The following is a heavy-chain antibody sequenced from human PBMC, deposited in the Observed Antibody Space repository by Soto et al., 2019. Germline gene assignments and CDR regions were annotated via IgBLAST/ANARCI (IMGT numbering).Heavy chain of an antibody. J-gene: IGHJ4*02. CDR2: ISYDGSNK. Sequence: PGGSLRLSCAASGFTFSSYGMHWVRQAPGKGLEWVAVISYDGSNKYYADSVKGRFTISRDNSKNTLYLQMNSLRAEDTAVYYCAKDLLSSRYCSSTSCSYFDYWGQGTLVTVSS. D-gene: IGHD2-2*01. CDR1: GFTFSSYG. V-gene: IGHV3-30*18. CDR3: AKDLLSSRYCSSTSCSYFDY.